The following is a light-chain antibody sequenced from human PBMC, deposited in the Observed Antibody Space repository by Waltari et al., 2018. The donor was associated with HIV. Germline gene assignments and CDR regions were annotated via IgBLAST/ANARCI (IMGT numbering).Light chain of an antibody. J-gene: IGLJ1*01. Sequence: QSVLPQPPSASGTPGQRVTISCSGSSSTLGSNYVYWYQQLPGTAPKLLIYRNNQRPSGVPDRFSGSKSGTSASLAISGLRSEDEAEYYCAAWDDSLSGYVFGTGTKVTVL. CDR2: RNN. CDR1: SSTLGSNY. V-gene: IGLV1-47*01. CDR3: AAWDDSLSGYV.